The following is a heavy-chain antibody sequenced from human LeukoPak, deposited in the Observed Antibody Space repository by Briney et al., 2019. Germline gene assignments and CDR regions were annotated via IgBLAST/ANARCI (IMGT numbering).Heavy chain of an antibody. CDR2: INDDATET. Sequence: GGSLRLSCAASGFTFRSYCMTWVRQAPGKGLEWVANINDDATETNYIDSVKGRFTISRDNVRNSLHLQMDSLRAEDTAVYYCSGGGGWESDFWGQGTLVTVSS. J-gene: IGHJ4*02. CDR1: GFTFRSYC. V-gene: IGHV3-7*03. D-gene: IGHD6-19*01. CDR3: SGGGGWESDF.